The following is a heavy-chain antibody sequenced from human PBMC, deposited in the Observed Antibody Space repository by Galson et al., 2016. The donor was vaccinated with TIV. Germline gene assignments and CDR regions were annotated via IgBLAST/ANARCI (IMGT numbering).Heavy chain of an antibody. CDR2: IRYDGSNK. Sequence: SLRLSCATSGITFSSYGIHWSRQAPGKGLEWVAFIRYDGSNKYYADALKGRFTIARDNSKNTVYLEMNGLKAEDTALYCCAKDSTTTLYYMDVWGKGTTVTVSS. D-gene: IGHD4-17*01. V-gene: IGHV3-30*02. CDR3: AKDSTTTLYYMDV. J-gene: IGHJ6*03. CDR1: GITFSSYG.